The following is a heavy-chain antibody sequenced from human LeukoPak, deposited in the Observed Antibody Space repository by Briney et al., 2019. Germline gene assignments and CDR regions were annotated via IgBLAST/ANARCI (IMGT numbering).Heavy chain of an antibody. CDR3: ARHKAYNWSADYYYMDV. CDR1: GYSISSGYY. Sequence: SETLSLTCAVSGYSISSGYYWGWIRQPPGKGLEWIGSIYHSGSTYYNPSLKSRVTISVDTSKNQFSLKLSSVTAADTAVYYCARHKAYNWSADYYYMDVWGKGTTVTVSS. D-gene: IGHD1-20*01. V-gene: IGHV4-38-2*01. J-gene: IGHJ6*03. CDR2: IYHSGST.